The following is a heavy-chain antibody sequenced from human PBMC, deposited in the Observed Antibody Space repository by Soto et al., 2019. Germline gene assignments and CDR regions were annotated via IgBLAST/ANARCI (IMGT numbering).Heavy chain of an antibody. V-gene: IGHV4-4*02. J-gene: IGHJ4*02. Sequence: QVQLQESGPGLVKPSGTLSLTFAVSGGSISSSNGWSLVRKPPWKGLEWIGEIYHSGSTNYNPSLKSRVTISVVKSKNPFSLHLSSVTSADTAVYYCARESECFFGFDYWGQGNLVTVSS. CDR2: IYHSGST. CDR3: ARESECFFGFDY. CDR1: GGSISSSNG. D-gene: IGHD3-16*01.